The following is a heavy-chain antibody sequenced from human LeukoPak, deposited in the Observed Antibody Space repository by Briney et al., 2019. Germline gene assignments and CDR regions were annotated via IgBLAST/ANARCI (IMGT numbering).Heavy chain of an antibody. Sequence: SSETLSLTCTVSGYSISSGHYWAWIRPSPEKGLECIATMFHSGSTYYNPSLKSRVTTSVDTSKNEFSLNLSSVTAADTAVYYCARAGTNLGDYDYWGQGTLVTVSS. V-gene: IGHV4-38-2*02. D-gene: IGHD4-17*01. J-gene: IGHJ4*02. CDR3: ARAGTNLGDYDY. CDR2: MFHSGST. CDR1: GYSISSGHY.